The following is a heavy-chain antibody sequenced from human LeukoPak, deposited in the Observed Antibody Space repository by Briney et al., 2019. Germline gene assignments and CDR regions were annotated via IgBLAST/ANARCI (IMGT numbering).Heavy chain of an antibody. CDR2: ISAYNGNT. Sequence: ASVKVSCKASGYTFTSYGISWVRQAPGQGLEWMGWISAYNGNTNYAQKLQGRVTMTTDTSTSTAYMELRSLRSDDTAVDYCARGVMAARRLNEVDYWGQGTLVTVSS. V-gene: IGHV1-18*01. J-gene: IGHJ4*02. CDR3: ARGVMAARRLNEVDY. CDR1: GYTFTSYG. D-gene: IGHD6-6*01.